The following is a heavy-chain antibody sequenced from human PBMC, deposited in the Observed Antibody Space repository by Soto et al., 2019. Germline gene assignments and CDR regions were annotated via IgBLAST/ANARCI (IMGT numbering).Heavy chain of an antibody. V-gene: IGHV1-69*13. D-gene: IGHD1-26*01. Sequence: GASVKVSCKASGGTFSSYAISWVRQAPGQGLEWIGGIIPIFGTANYAQKFQGRVTITADESTSTAYMELSSLRSEDTAVYYCARDRARSGRPEMNGMDVWGQGTTVTVSS. CDR3: ARDRARSGRPEMNGMDV. J-gene: IGHJ6*02. CDR2: IIPIFGTA. CDR1: GGTFSSYA.